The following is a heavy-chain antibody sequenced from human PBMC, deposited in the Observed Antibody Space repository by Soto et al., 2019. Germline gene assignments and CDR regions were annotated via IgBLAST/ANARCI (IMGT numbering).Heavy chain of an antibody. CDR3: ARDRRYYGSGSLLDYGMDV. D-gene: IGHD3-10*01. V-gene: IGHV4-31*03. CDR1: GGSISSGGYY. J-gene: IGHJ6*02. CDR2: IYYSGST. Sequence: QVQLQESGPGLVKPSQTLSLTCTVSGGSISSGGYYWSWIRQHPGKGLEWIGYIYYSGSTYYNPSLESRVTISVDTSKNQFSLKLSSVTAADTAVYYCARDRRYYGSGSLLDYGMDVWGQGTTVTVSS.